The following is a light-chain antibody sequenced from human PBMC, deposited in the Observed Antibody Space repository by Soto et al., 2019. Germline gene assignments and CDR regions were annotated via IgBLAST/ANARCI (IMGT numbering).Light chain of an antibody. CDR3: KQYGSSPLT. J-gene: IGKJ4*01. Sequence: EIVMTQSPATLSVSPGESATLSCRASQSVSSDLAWYQQKPGQAPRLLIYYTSTRATGFPARFSGGGSGTELTLTISRMQSEDYAFYYCKQYGSSPLTFGGGTKVDIK. CDR1: QSVSSD. CDR2: YTS. V-gene: IGKV3-15*01.